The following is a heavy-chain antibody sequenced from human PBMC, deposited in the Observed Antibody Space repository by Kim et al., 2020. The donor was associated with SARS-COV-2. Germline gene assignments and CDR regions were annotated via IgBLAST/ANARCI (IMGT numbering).Heavy chain of an antibody. CDR3: ARSTTFRGVMGDYGMD. V-gene: IGHV3-21*01. J-gene: IGHJ6*01. Sequence: GGSLRLSCVDSGFTFNTYDMNWVRQAPGKGLEWVASISSSGTFTYYADSMKGRFTISRGNAKNSVYLQMNSLTAEDTALYYCARSTTFRGVMGDYGMD. D-gene: IGHD3-10*01. CDR1: GFTFNTYD. CDR2: ISSSGTFT.